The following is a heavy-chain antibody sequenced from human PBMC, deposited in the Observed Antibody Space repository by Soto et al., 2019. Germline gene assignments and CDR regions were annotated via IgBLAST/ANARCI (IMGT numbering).Heavy chain of an antibody. Sequence: QVQLQESGTGLVKPSQTLSLTCTVSGGSISSGGYYWSWIRQHPGKGLEWIGYIYYSGSTYYNPSIKSRVTISVDTSKNQFSLKLSSVTAADTAVYYCARSALGGYGFFDYWGQGTLVTVSS. V-gene: IGHV4-31*03. CDR1: GGSISSGGYY. CDR3: ARSALGGYGFFDY. CDR2: IYYSGST. J-gene: IGHJ4*02. D-gene: IGHD5-12*01.